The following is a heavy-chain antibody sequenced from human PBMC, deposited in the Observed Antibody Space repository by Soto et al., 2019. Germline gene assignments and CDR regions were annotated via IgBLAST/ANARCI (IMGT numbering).Heavy chain of an antibody. CDR3: ARELGSWYGGNRFDP. J-gene: IGHJ5*02. V-gene: IGHV1-3*01. D-gene: IGHD6-13*01. CDR2: INAGNGNT. Sequence: QVQLVQSGAEVKKPGASVKVSCKASGYTFTSYAMHWVRQAPGQRLEWMGWINAGNGNTKYSQKFQGRVIITRDTSASTAYMELSSLRSEDTAVYYCARELGSWYGGNRFDPWGQGTLVTVSA. CDR1: GYTFTSYA.